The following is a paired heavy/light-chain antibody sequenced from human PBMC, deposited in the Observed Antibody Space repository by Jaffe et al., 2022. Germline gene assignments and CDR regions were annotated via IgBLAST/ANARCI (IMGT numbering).Heavy chain of an antibody. CDR3: AREVRGYTQLHYYYYMDV. V-gene: IGHV4-59*01. CDR1: GGSITYYY. CDR2: IYSSGST. D-gene: IGHD5-18*01. Sequence: QVQLQESGPGLVKPSETLSLTCTVSGGSITYYYWSWIRQPPGKGLEWIGYIYSSGSTNYNPSLKSRVTISVDTSKNQFSLKLNSVTAADTAVYFCAREVRGYTQLHYYYYMDVWGKGTTVTVSS. J-gene: IGHJ6*03.
Light chain of an antibody. CDR3: QSGDNSNVL. CDR1: ELPKQY. V-gene: IGLV3-25*03. J-gene: IGLJ2*01. Sequence: SYELTQPPSVSVSPGQTARITCSGDELPKQYAYWYQQKSGQAPVLVIYKDSERPSGIPERFSGSSSGTTVTLTISGVQAEDEADYYCQSGDNSNVLFGGGTKLTVL. CDR2: KDS.